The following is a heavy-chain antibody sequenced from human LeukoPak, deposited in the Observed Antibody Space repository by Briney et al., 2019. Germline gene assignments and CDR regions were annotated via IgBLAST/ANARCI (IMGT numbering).Heavy chain of an antibody. V-gene: IGHV4-38-2*02. D-gene: IGHD3-22*01. Sequence: SETLSLTCTVSGDSISSYYWSWIRQPPGKGLEWIGSIFHSGSTHYNPSLKSRVTISVDTSKNQISLELTSVTAADTAVYYCARGYYFDSGAYYPNWFGPWGQGSLVTVSS. CDR3: ARGYYFDSGAYYPNWFGP. J-gene: IGHJ5*02. CDR2: IFHSGST. CDR1: GDSISSYY.